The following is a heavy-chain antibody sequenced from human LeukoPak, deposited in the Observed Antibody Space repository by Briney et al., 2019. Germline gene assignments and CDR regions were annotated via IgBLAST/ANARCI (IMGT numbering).Heavy chain of an antibody. CDR3: ARLPGDYYYYYYGMDV. CDR2: IYSGGST. CDR1: GFTFSNAW. D-gene: IGHD4-17*01. V-gene: IGHV3-66*04. J-gene: IGHJ6*02. Sequence: SGGSLRLSCAASGFTFSNAWMSWVRQAPGKGLEWVSVIYSGGSTYYADSVKGRFTISRDNSKNTLYLQMNSLRAEDTAVYYCARLPGDYYYYYYGMDVWGQGTTVTVSS.